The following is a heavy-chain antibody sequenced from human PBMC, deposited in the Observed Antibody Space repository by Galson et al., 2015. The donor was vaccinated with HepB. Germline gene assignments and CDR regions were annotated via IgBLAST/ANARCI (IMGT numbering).Heavy chain of an antibody. V-gene: IGHV3-30-3*01. J-gene: IGHJ4*02. CDR3: ASPQRSG. Sequence: SLRLSCAASGFTFSSYAMHWVRQAPGKGLEWVAVISYDGSNKYYADSVKGRFTISRDNSKNTLYLQMNSLRAEDTAVYYCASPQRSGWGQGTLVTVSS. CDR1: GFTFSSYA. CDR2: ISYDGSNK. D-gene: IGHD3-10*01.